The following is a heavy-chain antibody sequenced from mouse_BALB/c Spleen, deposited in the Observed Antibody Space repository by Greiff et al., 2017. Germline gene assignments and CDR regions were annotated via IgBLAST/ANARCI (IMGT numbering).Heavy chain of an antibody. J-gene: IGHJ1*01. CDR3: ARFYYYGSSYWYFDV. CDR2: IYPGDGDT. CDR1: GYTFTSYW. D-gene: IGHD1-1*01. V-gene: IGHV1-87*01. Sequence: VQLQQSGAELARPGASVKLSCKASGYTFTSYWMQWVKQRPGQGLEWIGAIYPGDGDTRYTQKFTGKATLTADKSSSTAYMQLSSLASEDSAVYYCARFYYYGSSYWYFDVWGAGTTVTVSS.